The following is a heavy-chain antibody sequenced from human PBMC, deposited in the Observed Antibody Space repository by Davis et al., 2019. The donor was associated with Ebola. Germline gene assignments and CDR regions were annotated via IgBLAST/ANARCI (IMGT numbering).Heavy chain of an antibody. D-gene: IGHD6-13*01. Sequence: KVSCKDSGFRFSSHWIAWVRQMPGKGLEWMGIIYPGDSDTRYSPSFEGQVTISVDKPINTAYLQWSSLKASDTAMYYCARLSSSSWFYGMDVWGQGTTVTVSS. CDR3: ARLSSSSWFYGMDV. V-gene: IGHV5-51*04. CDR2: IYPGDSDT. CDR1: GFRFSSHW. J-gene: IGHJ6*02.